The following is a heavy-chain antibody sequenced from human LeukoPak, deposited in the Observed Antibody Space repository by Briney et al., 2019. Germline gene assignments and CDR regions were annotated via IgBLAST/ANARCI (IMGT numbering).Heavy chain of an antibody. CDR1: GDSISTYY. CDR2: IYYSGST. V-gene: IGHV4-59*01. CDR3: ARGSIAAAGTFSY. J-gene: IGHJ4*02. D-gene: IGHD6-13*01. Sequence: SETLSLTCTVSGDSISTYYWSWIRQPPGKGLEWIGYIYYSGSTNYNPSLKSRVTISVDTSKNQFSLKLSSVTAADTAVYYCARGSIAAAGTFSYWGQGTLVTVSS.